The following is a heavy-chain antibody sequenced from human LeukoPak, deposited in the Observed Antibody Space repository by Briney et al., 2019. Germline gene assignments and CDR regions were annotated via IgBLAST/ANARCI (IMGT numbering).Heavy chain of an antibody. V-gene: IGHV4-38-2*01. CDR1: GYSISSGYY. D-gene: IGHD3-10*01. Sequence: PSETLSLXCAVSGYSISSGYYWGWIRQPPGMGLEWIGSIYHSGSTYYNPSLKSRVTISVDTSKNQFSLKLSSVTAADTAVYYCARPGSGNYYAYWGQGTLVTVSS. CDR2: IYHSGST. J-gene: IGHJ4*02. CDR3: ARPGSGNYYAY.